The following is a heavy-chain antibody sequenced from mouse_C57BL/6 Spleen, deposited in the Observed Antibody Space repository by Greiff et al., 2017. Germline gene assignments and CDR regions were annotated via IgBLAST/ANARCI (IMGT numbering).Heavy chain of an antibody. Sequence: QVQLKQPGAELVRPGSSVKLSCKASGYTFTSYWMDWVKQRPGQGLEWIGNIYPSDSETHYNQKFKDKATLTVDKSSSTAYMQLSSLTSEDSAVYYCARSGRGMDYWGQGTSVTVSS. CDR1: GYTFTSYW. CDR3: ARSGRGMDY. J-gene: IGHJ4*01. V-gene: IGHV1-61*01. CDR2: IYPSDSET. D-gene: IGHD3-1*01.